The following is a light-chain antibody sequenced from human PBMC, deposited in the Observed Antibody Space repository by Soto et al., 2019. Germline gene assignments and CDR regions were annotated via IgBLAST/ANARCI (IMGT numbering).Light chain of an antibody. V-gene: IGLV2-8*01. CDR3: SSYAGSNIL. J-gene: IGLJ2*01. CDR1: SSDVGGYNF. Sequence: QSVLTQPPSASGSPGQSVTMSCTGTSSDVGGYNFVSWYQQHPGKAPKLMIYEVSKRPSGVPDRFSGSKSGNTASLTVSGLQAEDEADYYCSSYAGSNILFGGGTQLTVL. CDR2: EVS.